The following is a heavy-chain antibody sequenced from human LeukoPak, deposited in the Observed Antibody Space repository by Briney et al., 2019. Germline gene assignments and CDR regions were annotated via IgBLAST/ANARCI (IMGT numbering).Heavy chain of an antibody. CDR2: INPNSGGT. CDR1: GYTFTSYD. J-gene: IGHJ4*02. Sequence: ASVKVSCKASGYTFTSYDINWVRQATGQGLEWMGRINPNSGGTNYAQKFQGRVTMTRDTSISTAYMELSRLRSDDTAVYYCARSRYTAMVSFDYWGQGTLVTVSS. D-gene: IGHD5-18*01. V-gene: IGHV1-2*06. CDR3: ARSRYTAMVSFDY.